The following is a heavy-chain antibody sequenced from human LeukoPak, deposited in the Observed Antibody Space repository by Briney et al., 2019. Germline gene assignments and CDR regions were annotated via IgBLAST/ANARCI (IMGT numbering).Heavy chain of an antibody. CDR3: AKDQLFRGAAAPFDY. V-gene: IGHV3-30*18. CDR1: GFTFSTYG. D-gene: IGHD2-2*01. Sequence: GRSLRLSCAASGFTFSTYGMHWVRQAPGKGLEWVALISYDGSNKDYADSVKGRFTISRDNSKNTLYLQMNSLRAEDTAVYYCAKDQLFRGAAAPFDYWGQGTLVTVSS. CDR2: ISYDGSNK. J-gene: IGHJ4*02.